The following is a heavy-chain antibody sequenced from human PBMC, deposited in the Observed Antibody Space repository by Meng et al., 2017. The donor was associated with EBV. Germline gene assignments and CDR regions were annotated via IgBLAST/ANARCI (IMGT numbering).Heavy chain of an antibody. CDR3: ASESGRGFTPDY. Sequence: EQVGAGVEKPGASWKVSCRTSGGTFRRYAVSWVRQAPGQGLEWMGGLIPMSGAPHYAQKFQDRVTIIADESTSTHSMELNNLRSEDTAMYYCASESGRGFTPDYWGQGTLVTVSS. D-gene: IGHD3-10*01. V-gene: IGHV1-69*01. CDR2: LIPMSGAP. J-gene: IGHJ4*02. CDR1: GGTFRRYA.